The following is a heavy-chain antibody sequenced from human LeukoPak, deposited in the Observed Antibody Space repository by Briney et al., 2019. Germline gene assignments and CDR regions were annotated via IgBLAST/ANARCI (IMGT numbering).Heavy chain of an antibody. CDR2: INSDGSST. Sequence: PGGSLRLSCAASGFTFNNYWMHWVRQAPGKGLVWVSRINSDGSSTTYADSVKGRFTISRDNSKNTLYLQMNSLRAEDTAVYYCARGTTAMSPFDYWGQGTMVTVSS. CDR3: ARGTTAMSPFDY. CDR1: GFTFNNYW. V-gene: IGHV3-74*01. J-gene: IGHJ4*02. D-gene: IGHD5-18*01.